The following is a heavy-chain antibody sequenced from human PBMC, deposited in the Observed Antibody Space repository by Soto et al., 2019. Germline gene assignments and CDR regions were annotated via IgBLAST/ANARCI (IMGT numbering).Heavy chain of an antibody. CDR2: IYYSGST. Sequence: SETLSLTCSVSGGSISSSSYFWGWIRQPPGKGLEWIGSIYYSGSTYYNPSLKSRVTISVHTSNSQFSLELSSVTAADTAVYYCARGLITGSHYSGGWYYFDSWGQGTQVTVSS. V-gene: IGHV4-39*07. D-gene: IGHD6-19*01. J-gene: IGHJ4*02. CDR1: GGSISSSSYF. CDR3: ARGLITGSHYSGGWYYFDS.